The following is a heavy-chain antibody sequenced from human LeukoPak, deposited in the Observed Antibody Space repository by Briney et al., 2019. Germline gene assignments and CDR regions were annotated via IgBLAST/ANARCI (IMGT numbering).Heavy chain of an antibody. V-gene: IGHV1-69*06. CDR2: IIPIFGTA. CDR3: ARTHYYDSSGYQGAGTYYYGMDV. CDR1: GGTFSSYG. D-gene: IGHD3-22*01. J-gene: IGHJ6*02. Sequence: SVKVSCKASGGTFSSYGISWVRQAPGRGLEWMGRIIPIFGTANYAQNFQGRVTFTADKFTSTAYMEVSSLRSEDTAIYYCARTHYYDSSGYQGAGTYYYGMDVWGQGTTVTVSS.